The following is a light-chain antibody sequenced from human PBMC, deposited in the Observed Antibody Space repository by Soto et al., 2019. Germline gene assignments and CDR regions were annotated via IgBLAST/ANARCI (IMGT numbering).Light chain of an antibody. CDR2: EVH. CDR3: SSYAGNNNLAA. J-gene: IGLJ1*01. V-gene: IGLV2-8*01. CDR1: SSDVGHYTY. Sequence: QSVLTQPPSAPGSPGQSVTISCTGTSSDVGHYTYVAWYQQHPGKAPKLLLYEVHKRPSGVPDRFSGSKSGNTASLTVSGLQAEDEADYYCSSYAGNNNLAAFGTGTKVTVL.